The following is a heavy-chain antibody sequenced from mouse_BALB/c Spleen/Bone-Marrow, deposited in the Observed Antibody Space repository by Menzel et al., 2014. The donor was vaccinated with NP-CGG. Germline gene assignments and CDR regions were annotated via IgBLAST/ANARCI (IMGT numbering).Heavy chain of an antibody. CDR2: INPDSNTI. Sequence: VQLKESGGGLVQPGGSLKLSCAASGFDFSRYWMSWVRQAPGKGLEWIGEINPDSNTINYTPSLKGKFIISRDNAKNTLYLQMSKVRSEDTALYYCARLNYYGNLFVWGAGTTVTVSS. CDR3: ARLNYYGNLFV. CDR1: GFDFSRYW. D-gene: IGHD1-1*01. V-gene: IGHV4-1*02. J-gene: IGHJ1*01.